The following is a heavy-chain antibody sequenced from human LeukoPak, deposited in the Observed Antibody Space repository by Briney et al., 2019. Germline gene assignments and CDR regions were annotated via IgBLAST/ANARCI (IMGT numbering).Heavy chain of an antibody. CDR3: ARVFDSGSQAYFYYMDV. CDR2: IYVTGST. J-gene: IGHJ6*03. CDR1: GDSISYFY. D-gene: IGHD3-10*01. V-gene: IGHV4-4*07. Sequence: PSETLSLTCSVSGDSISYFYWSWIRQAAGKGLEWIGRIYVTGSTTYNPSLESRVTMSLDTSKNHFSLKLRSVTAADTAVYYCARVFDSGSQAYFYYMDVWGKGTTVTISS.